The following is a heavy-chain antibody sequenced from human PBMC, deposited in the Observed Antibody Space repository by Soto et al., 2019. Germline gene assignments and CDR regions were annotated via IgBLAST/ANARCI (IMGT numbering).Heavy chain of an antibody. Sequence: PSETLSHTCTVSGGSISSRDYFWSWIRQSPGKGLEWIGYISSIGSTYYNPSLKSRVSVSRDTSKNQFSLKLSSVTTTDTAVYYCARGLVIRPYYYNGMDVWGQGTTVTVSS. V-gene: IGHV4-30-4*01. CDR2: ISSIGST. D-gene: IGHD3-9*01. CDR3: ARGLVIRPYYYNGMDV. J-gene: IGHJ6*02. CDR1: GGSISSRDYF.